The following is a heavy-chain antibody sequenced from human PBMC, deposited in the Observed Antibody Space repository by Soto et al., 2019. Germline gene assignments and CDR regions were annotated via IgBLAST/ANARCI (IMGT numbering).Heavy chain of an antibody. CDR3: TRYGSSGWPHYYC. D-gene: IGHD6-19*01. V-gene: IGHV3-7*01. CDR2: IKEDGREK. Sequence: EVQLVESGGGLVQPGGSLRLSCVASGFMFRSYSMTWVRQAPGKGLEWVANIKEDGREKHYVDSVKGRFTISRDNAKNSLYVQMHSLSAEDTGVYYCTRYGSSGWPHYYCWGQGTLVIVSS. J-gene: IGHJ4*02. CDR1: GFMFRSYS.